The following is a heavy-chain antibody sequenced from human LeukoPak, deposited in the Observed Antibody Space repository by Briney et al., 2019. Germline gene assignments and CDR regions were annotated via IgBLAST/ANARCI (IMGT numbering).Heavy chain of an antibody. CDR2: ISRSGSTK. V-gene: IGHV3-11*01. Sequence: GGSLRLSCAASGFTFSDYNMRWIRQAPGKGLEWVSSISRSGSTKYYADSVKGRFTISRDNAKNTLYLQMNSLRAEDTAVYYCAKESHSGSYSDYWGQGTLVTVSS. CDR3: AKESHSGSYSDY. D-gene: IGHD1-26*01. J-gene: IGHJ4*02. CDR1: GFTFSDYN.